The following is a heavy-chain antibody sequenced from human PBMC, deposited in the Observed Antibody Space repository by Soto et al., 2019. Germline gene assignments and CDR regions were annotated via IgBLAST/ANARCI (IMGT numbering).Heavy chain of an antibody. D-gene: IGHD4-17*01. J-gene: IGHJ4*02. CDR1: GGCMSSNY. CDR2: IYYTGST. V-gene: IGHV4-59*01. CDR3: ARGGSYGDFFDY. Sequence: XATLSLTCTVSGGCMSSNYWTWIRQSPGKGLEWIGYIYYTGSTKYNPSLKSRVTISLDTSKNQFSLRLTSVTSADTAVYYCARGGSYGDFFDYWGQRAQVTVPS.